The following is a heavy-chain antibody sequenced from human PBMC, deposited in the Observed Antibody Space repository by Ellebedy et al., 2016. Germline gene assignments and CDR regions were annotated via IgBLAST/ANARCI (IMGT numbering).Heavy chain of an antibody. D-gene: IGHD1-26*01. V-gene: IGHV1-2*04. J-gene: IGHJ3*02. CDR2: INPNSGGT. CDR3: ARALMGATTRGAFDI. CDR1: GYTFTGYY. Sequence: ASVKVSCKASGYTFTGYYMHWVRQAPGQGLEWMGWINPNSGGTNYAQKFQGWVTMTRDTSISTAYMELSRLRSDDTAVYYCARALMGATTRGAFDIWGQGTMVTVSS.